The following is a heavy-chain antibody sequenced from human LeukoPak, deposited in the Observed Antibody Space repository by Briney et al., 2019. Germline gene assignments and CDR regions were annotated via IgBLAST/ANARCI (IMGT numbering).Heavy chain of an antibody. CDR2: TIPIGGTA. Sequence: SVKVSCKASGYTFTSYAMSWVRQAPGQGLEWMGVTIPIGGTASYAQKFQGRVTITTDASTSTAYMELSSLRSEDTAVYYCIYCSSTSCYLPDAFDIWGQGTMDTVSS. V-gene: IGHV1-69*05. CDR3: IYCSSTSCYLPDAFDI. J-gene: IGHJ3*02. D-gene: IGHD2-2*01. CDR1: GYTFTSYA.